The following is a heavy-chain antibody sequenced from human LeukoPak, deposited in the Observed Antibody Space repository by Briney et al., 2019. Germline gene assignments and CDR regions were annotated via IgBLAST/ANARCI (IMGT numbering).Heavy chain of an antibody. J-gene: IGHJ4*02. Sequence: PSETLSLTCTVSGGSISSGSYYWSWIRQPAGKGLEWIGRIYTSGSTNYNPSLKSRVTISVDTSKNQFSLKPSSVTAADTAVYYCATWEPRGYYFDYWGQGTLVTVSS. CDR3: ATWEPRGYYFDY. D-gene: IGHD1-26*01. CDR1: GGSISSGSYY. V-gene: IGHV4-61*02. CDR2: IYTSGST.